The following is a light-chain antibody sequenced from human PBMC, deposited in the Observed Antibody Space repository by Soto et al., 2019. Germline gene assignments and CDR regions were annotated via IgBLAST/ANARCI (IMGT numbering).Light chain of an antibody. CDR3: QQGGNWPLT. CDR1: QSVSSH. CDR2: DAS. J-gene: IGKJ5*01. V-gene: IGKV3-11*01. Sequence: EIVLTQSPATLSLSPGEGATVSCRASQSVSSHLAWYQQKRDQAPRLLIYDASSRASGIPARFSGRGSGTDFTLTISYLEPEDFAIYYCQQGGNWPLTFGQGTRLEIK.